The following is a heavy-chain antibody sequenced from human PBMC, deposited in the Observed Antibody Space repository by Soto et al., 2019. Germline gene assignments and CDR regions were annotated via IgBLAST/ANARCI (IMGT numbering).Heavy chain of an antibody. V-gene: IGHV1-8*01. CDR2: MNPNSGNT. D-gene: IGHD2-2*01. CDR3: ARQVPAARVTGWFDP. CDR1: GYTFTSYD. Sequence: QVQLVQSGAEVKKPGASVKVSCKASGYTFTSYDINWVRQATGQGLEWMGWMNPNSGNTGYAQKFQGRVTMTRNTSISTAYKELSSLRSEDTAVYYCARQVPAARVTGWFDPWGQGTLVTVSS. J-gene: IGHJ5*02.